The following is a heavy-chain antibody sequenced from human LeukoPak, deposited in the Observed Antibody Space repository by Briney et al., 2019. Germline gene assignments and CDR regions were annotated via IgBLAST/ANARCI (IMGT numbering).Heavy chain of an antibody. D-gene: IGHD2-15*01. CDR1: GFTFSSSA. V-gene: IGHV3-23*01. Sequence: GGSLRLSCAASGFTFSSSAMSWVRQAPGKGLEWVSAISNNGGYTYYADSVQGRFTISRDNSKNTLYLQMNSLRAEDTAVYYCAKTLDIVVVVAAPFDYWGQGTLVTVSS. CDR3: AKTLDIVVVVAAPFDY. CDR2: ISNNGGYT. J-gene: IGHJ4*02.